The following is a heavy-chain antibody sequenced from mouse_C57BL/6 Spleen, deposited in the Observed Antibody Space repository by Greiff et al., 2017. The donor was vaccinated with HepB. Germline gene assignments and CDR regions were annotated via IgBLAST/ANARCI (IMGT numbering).Heavy chain of an antibody. CDR1: GYTFTSYW. Sequence: QVQLQQSGAELAKPGASVKLSCKASGYTFTSYWMHWVKQRPGQGLEWIGYINPSSGYTKYNQKFKDKATLTADKSSSTAYMQLSSLTYEDSAVYYCARRTTVVAGYFDYWGQGTTLTVSS. V-gene: IGHV1-7*01. CDR2: INPSSGYT. J-gene: IGHJ2*01. CDR3: ARRTTVVAGYFDY. D-gene: IGHD1-1*01.